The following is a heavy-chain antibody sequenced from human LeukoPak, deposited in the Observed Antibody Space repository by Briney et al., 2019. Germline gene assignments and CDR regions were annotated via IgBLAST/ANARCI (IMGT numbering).Heavy chain of an antibody. J-gene: IGHJ1*01. V-gene: IGHV3-74*01. D-gene: IGHD6-13*01. CDR1: GFTFSSYW. Sequence: GGSLRLSCAASGFTFSSYWMHWVRQAPGKGLVWVSRINSDGSSTSYADSVKGRFTISRDNAKNTLYLQMNSLRAEDTAVYYCARIAAADDPDAEYFQHWGQGTLVTVSS. CDR3: ARIAAADDPDAEYFQH. CDR2: INSDGSST.